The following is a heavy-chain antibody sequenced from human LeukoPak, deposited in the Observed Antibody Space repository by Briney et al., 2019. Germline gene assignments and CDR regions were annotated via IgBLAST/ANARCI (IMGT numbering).Heavy chain of an antibody. CDR2: IKQDGSEK. CDR1: GFTLSSYW. Sequence: SGGSLRLSCAASGFTLSSYWMSWVRQAPGKGLEWVANIKQDGSEKYYVDSVKGRFTISRDNAKNSLYLQMNSLRAEDTAVYYCARDSRYFDWLLTFDYWGQGTLVTVSS. V-gene: IGHV3-7*01. J-gene: IGHJ4*02. D-gene: IGHD3-9*01. CDR3: ARDSRYFDWLLTFDY.